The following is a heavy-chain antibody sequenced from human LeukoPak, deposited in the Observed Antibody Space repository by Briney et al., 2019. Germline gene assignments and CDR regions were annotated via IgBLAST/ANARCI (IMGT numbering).Heavy chain of an antibody. V-gene: IGHV1-2*02. CDR3: ARGGPPKTWIQLWGWFDP. CDR1: GYTFTGYY. Sequence: ASVKVSCKASGYTFTGYYMQWVRQAPGQGLEWMGWINPNSGGTNYAQKFQGRVTMTRDTSFSTAYMELSRLRSDDTAVYYCARGGPPKTWIQLWGWFDPWGQGTLVTVSS. D-gene: IGHD5-18*01. J-gene: IGHJ5*02. CDR2: INPNSGGT.